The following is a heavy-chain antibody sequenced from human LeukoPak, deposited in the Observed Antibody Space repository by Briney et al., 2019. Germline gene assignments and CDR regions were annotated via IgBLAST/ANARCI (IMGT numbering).Heavy chain of an antibody. D-gene: IGHD3-22*01. CDR1: GFTFSSYA. V-gene: IGHV3-23*01. CDR3: AKGGYYDSSGPSNDAFDI. CDR2: ISGSGGST. Sequence: GGSLRLSCAASGFTFSSYAMSWVRQAPGRGLEWVSAISGSGGSTYYADSVKGRFTISRDNSKNTLYLQMNSLRPEDTAVYYCAKGGYYDSSGPSNDAFDIWGQGTMVTVSS. J-gene: IGHJ3*02.